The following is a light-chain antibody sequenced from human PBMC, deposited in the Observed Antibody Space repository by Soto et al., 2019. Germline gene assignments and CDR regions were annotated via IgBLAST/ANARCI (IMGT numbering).Light chain of an antibody. CDR1: ALPKQY. J-gene: IGLJ2*01. CDR2: KDS. V-gene: IGLV3-25*02. Sequence: SYELTQPPSVSVSPGQTARIPCSGDALPKQYAYWYQQKPGQAPVLVRYKDSERPSGIPERFSGSSSGTTVTLTISGVQAEDEADYYCQSADSSGTYVVFGGGTKVTVL. CDR3: QSADSSGTYVV.